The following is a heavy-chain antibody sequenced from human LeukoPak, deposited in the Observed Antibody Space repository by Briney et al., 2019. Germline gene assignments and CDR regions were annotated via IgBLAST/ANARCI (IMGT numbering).Heavy chain of an antibody. V-gene: IGHV3-30*18. J-gene: IGHJ4*02. D-gene: IGHD4-17*01. Sequence: GGSLRLSCAASGFTFSSTGMHWVRQAPGKGLAWVAVVSYDGTNKYYADSVKGRFTVSRDNSKNTLYLQMNSLRAEDTALYYCAKGNYYGDYAYWGQGTLVTVSS. CDR3: AKGNYYGDYAY. CDR1: GFTFSSTG. CDR2: VSYDGTNK.